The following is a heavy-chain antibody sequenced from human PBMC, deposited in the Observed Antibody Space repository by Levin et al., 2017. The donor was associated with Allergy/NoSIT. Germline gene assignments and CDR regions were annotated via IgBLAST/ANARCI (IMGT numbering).Heavy chain of an antibody. V-gene: IGHV3-23*01. CDR3: ARGKVTAWYYFDY. Sequence: GGSLRLSCTASGFTLSDYYAMTWVRQTPGKGLEWVSTVSGGGGTTHYADSVKGRFTISRDNSKNKVYLQMTSLRAEDTALYYCARGKVTAWYYFDYWGQGALVAVSS. CDR2: VSGGGGTT. J-gene: IGHJ4*02. CDR1: GFTLSDYYA. D-gene: IGHD6-13*01.